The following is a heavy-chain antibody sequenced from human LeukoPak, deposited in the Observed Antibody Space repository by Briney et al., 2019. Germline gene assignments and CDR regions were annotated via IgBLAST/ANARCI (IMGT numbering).Heavy chain of an antibody. J-gene: IGHJ4*02. CDR1: GGSFNDFY. Sequence: SKTLSLTCAVYGGSFNDFYGSWIRQSPGKGLEWIGEISQSGRTNYNPSLRSRVTISIDTSKNQFSLKLNSVTAADTAVYYCARGHVPRDWGQGNLVIVSS. V-gene: IGHV4-34*01. D-gene: IGHD3-10*01. CDR3: ARGHVPRD. CDR2: ISQSGRT.